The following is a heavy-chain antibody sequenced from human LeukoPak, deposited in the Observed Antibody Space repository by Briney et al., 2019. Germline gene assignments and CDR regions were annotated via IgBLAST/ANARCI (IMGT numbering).Heavy chain of an antibody. CDR3: ARGKNWFDP. CDR2: ISYDGSNK. CDR1: GFTFSSYA. Sequence: GGSLRLSCAASGFTFSSYAIHWVRHAPGKGLEWVAVISYDGSNKYYADSVKGRFTISRDNSKNTLYLQMNSLRAEDTAVYYCARGKNWFDPWGQGTLVTVSS. J-gene: IGHJ5*02. V-gene: IGHV3-30-3*01.